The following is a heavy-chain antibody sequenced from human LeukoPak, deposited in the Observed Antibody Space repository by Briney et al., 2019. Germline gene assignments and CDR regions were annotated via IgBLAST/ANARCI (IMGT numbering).Heavy chain of an antibody. CDR3: ARASGYRSPFDS. Sequence: SETLSLTCTVSGGSISSHYWSWIRQPPGKGLEWIGYIYYSGSTNYNPSLNSRVTISVDTSKNQFSLKLGSVTPADTAVYCCARASGYRSPFDSWGQGPLVTVSS. CDR1: GGSISSHY. V-gene: IGHV4-59*11. D-gene: IGHD6-19*01. CDR2: IYYSGST. J-gene: IGHJ4*02.